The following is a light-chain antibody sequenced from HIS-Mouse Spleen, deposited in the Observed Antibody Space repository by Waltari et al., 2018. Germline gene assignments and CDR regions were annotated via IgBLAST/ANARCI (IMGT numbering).Light chain of an antibody. CDR2: AAS. V-gene: IGKV1-9*01. CDR3: QQLNRYPPT. J-gene: IGKJ1*01. Sequence: DIQLTQSPSFLSASVGDRVTITSRASQGISSYLAWYQQKPGKAPKLLIYAASTLQSGVPSRFSGSGSGTEFTLTISSLQPEDFATYYCQQLNRYPPTFGQGTKVEIK. CDR1: QGISSY.